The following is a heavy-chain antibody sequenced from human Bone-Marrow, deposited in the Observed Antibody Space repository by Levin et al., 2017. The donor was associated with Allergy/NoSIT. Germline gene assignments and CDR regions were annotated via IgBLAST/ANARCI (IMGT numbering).Heavy chain of an antibody. J-gene: IGHJ5*02. CDR3: ARCIEAAGIAEYWFDP. CDR1: GYTFTSYG. CDR2: ISAYNGNT. V-gene: IGHV1-18*01. Sequence: GESLKISCKASGYTFTSYGISWVRQAPGQGLEWMGWISAYNGNTNYAQKLQGRVTMTTDTSTSTAYMELRSLRSDDTAVYYCARCIEAAGIAEYWFDPWGQGTLVTVSS. D-gene: IGHD6-13*01.